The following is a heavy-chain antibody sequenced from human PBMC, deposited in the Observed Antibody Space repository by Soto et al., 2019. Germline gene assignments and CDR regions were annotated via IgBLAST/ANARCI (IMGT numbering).Heavy chain of an antibody. CDR2: ISYDGSNK. D-gene: IGHD3-22*01. J-gene: IGHJ3*02. Sequence: GGSLRLSCAASGFTFSSYGMHWVRQAPGKGLKWVAVISYDGSNKYYADSVKGRFTISRDNSKNTLYLQMNSLRAEDTAVYYCAKGRRYYDSSGYAFDIWGQGTMVTVSS. V-gene: IGHV3-30*18. CDR1: GFTFSSYG. CDR3: AKGRRYYDSSGYAFDI.